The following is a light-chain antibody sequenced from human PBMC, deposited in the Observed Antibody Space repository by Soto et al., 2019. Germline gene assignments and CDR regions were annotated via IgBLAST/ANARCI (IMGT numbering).Light chain of an antibody. V-gene: IGKV4-1*01. CDR3: QQYFNTPFT. Sequence: DIVMAQSPDSLTVSLGERATINCKSSQSVLYRSNNKNYLAWYQHKPGQPPKLLISWASTRESGVPDRFSGSGSGTDFTLTISSLQAEDVAVYYCQQYFNTPFTFGPGTKVDIK. CDR2: WAS. CDR1: QSVLYRSNNKNY. J-gene: IGKJ3*01.